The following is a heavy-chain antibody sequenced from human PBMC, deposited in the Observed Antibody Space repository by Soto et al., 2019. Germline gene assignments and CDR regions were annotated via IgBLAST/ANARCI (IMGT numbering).Heavy chain of an antibody. Sequence: QVQLQESGPGLVKPSETLSLTCTVSGDSISSYYWSWIRQPPGQGLEWIGYIYYSGSPNYNPSLKIRVSISVDTPKNQFALMLSSVTAADTAVYYCAIETGTYSSGWFDFWGQGTLVIVSS. CDR1: GDSISSYY. D-gene: IGHD6-19*01. J-gene: IGHJ4*02. V-gene: IGHV4-59*01. CDR3: AIETGTYSSGWFDF. CDR2: IYYSGSP.